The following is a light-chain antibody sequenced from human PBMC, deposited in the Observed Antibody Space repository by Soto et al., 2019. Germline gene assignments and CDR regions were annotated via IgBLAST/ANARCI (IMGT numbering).Light chain of an antibody. V-gene: IGLV1-51*01. CDR2: DNN. J-gene: IGLJ2*01. Sequence: QSVLTQPPSVSAAPGQKVTISCSGSSSNIGNNYVSWYQQLPGTAPKLLIYDNNKRPSGIPDRFSGSKSDTSATLGITGLQTGDEADYYCGTWDLSLSAGVFGGGTKLTVL. CDR3: GTWDLSLSAGV. CDR1: SSNIGNNY.